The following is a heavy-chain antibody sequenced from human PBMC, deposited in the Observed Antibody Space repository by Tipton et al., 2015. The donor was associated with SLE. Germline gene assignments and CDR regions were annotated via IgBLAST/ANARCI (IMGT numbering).Heavy chain of an antibody. Sequence: TLSLTCAVYGGSFSGYYRGWIRQPPGKGLEWIGSIYYSGSTYYNPSLKSRVTISVDTSKNQFSLKLSSVTAADTAVYYCARLGVVVTAIDYWGQGTLVTVSS. CDR1: GGSFSGYY. V-gene: IGHV4-39*01. D-gene: IGHD2-21*02. CDR2: IYYSGST. CDR3: ARLGVVVTAIDY. J-gene: IGHJ4*02.